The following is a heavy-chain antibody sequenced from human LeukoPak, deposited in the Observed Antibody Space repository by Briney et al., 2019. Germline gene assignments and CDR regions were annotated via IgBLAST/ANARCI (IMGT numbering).Heavy chain of an antibody. CDR1: GFTFSSYS. CDR2: ISSSSSYI. J-gene: IGHJ1*01. CDR3: ARAVTMVRGASEYFQH. V-gene: IGHV3-21*01. Sequence: GGSLRLSCAASGFTFSSYSMNWVRQAPGKGLEWVSSISSSSSYIYYADSVKGRFTISRDNAKNSLYLQMNSLRAEDTAVYYCARAVTMVRGASEYFQHWGQGTLVTVSS. D-gene: IGHD3-10*01.